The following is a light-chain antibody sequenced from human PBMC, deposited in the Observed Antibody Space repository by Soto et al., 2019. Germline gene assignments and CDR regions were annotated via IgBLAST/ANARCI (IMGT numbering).Light chain of an antibody. J-gene: IGKJ2*03. CDR2: WAS. Sequence: DVVVTQSPDSLAVSLGERATINCRSTSNIKNHLIWYQHKPGQPPRLIYWASTRESGVPDRFSVTGSGTDFTLSISSLQAEDVAVYYCQQYFSAPYSFGQGTKLETK. CDR1: SNIKNH. V-gene: IGKV4-1*01. CDR3: QQYFSAPYS.